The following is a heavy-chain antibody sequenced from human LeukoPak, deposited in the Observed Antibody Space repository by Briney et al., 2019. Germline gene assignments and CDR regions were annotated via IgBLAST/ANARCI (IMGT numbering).Heavy chain of an antibody. CDR3: AKVRGIAAAGPYYYYYMDV. CDR2: VSPYNGNT. Sequence: ASVKVSCKASGYTFTSYGISWVRQAPGQGLEWMGWVSPYNGNTHYAQKLQGRVTMTTDTSTSTAYMELRSLRSDDTAVYYCAKVRGIAAAGPYYYYYMDVWGKGTTVTVSS. V-gene: IGHV1-18*01. J-gene: IGHJ6*03. CDR1: GYTFTSYG. D-gene: IGHD6-13*01.